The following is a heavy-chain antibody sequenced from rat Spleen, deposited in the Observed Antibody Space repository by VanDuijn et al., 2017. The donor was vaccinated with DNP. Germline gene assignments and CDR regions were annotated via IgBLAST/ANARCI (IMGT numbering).Heavy chain of an antibody. J-gene: IGHJ2*01. CDR3: VRRDGSYSFDY. CDR2: IVYDGGST. V-gene: IGHV5-7*01. D-gene: IGHD1-3*01. CDR1: GFTFSDFN. Sequence: EVQLVESGGGLVQPGRSLKLSCAASGFTFSDFNMAWVRQSPKRGLEWVANIVYDGGSTYYRDSVKGRFTISRDNAKSTLYLQMDSLRSEETATYYCVRRDGSYSFDYWGQGVMVTVSS.